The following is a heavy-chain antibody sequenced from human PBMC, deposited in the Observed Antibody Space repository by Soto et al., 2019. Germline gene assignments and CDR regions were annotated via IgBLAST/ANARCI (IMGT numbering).Heavy chain of an antibody. CDR3: ARAGPEYYYYGMDV. CDR1: GFTFSSYW. J-gene: IGHJ6*02. CDR2: INSDGSST. V-gene: IGHV3-74*01. Sequence: GGSLRLSCAASGFTFSSYWMHWVRQAPGKGLVWVSRINSDGSSTSYADSVKGRFTISRDNAKNTLYLQMNSLRAEDTAVYYCARAGPEYYYYGMDVWGQGTTVTVSS.